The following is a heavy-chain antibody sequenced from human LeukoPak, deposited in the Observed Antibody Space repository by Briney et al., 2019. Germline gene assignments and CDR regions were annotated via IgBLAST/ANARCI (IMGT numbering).Heavy chain of an antibody. CDR3: ARTGDRYCSSTSCHHFDY. D-gene: IGHD2-2*01. CDR1: GGSISSSSYY. J-gene: IGHJ4*02. CDR2: ISYGGST. Sequence: PSETLSLTCTVSGGSISSSSYYWGWIRQPPGKGLEWIGSISYGGSTYYNPSLKSRVTISVDTSKNQFSLKLSSVTAADTAVYYCARTGDRYCSSTSCHHFDYWGQGTLVTVSS. V-gene: IGHV4-39*01.